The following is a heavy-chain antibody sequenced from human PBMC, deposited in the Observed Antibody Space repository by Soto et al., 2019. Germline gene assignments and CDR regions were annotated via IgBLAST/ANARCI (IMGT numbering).Heavy chain of an antibody. V-gene: IGHV3-33*01. CDR3: ARFSSSWYGKIDY. CDR2: IWYDGSNK. CDR1: GFTFSSYG. Sequence: QVQLVESGGGVVQPGKSLRLSCAASGFTFSSYGMHWVRQAPGKGLEWVAVIWYDGSNKYYADSVKGRFTISRDNSKTTLYLQMNSLRAEDTAVYYCARFSSSWYGKIDYWGQGTLVTVSS. D-gene: IGHD6-13*01. J-gene: IGHJ4*02.